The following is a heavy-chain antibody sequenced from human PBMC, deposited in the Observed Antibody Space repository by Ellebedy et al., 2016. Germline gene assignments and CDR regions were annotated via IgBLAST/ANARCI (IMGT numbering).Heavy chain of an antibody. V-gene: IGHV6-1*01. CDR3: VRFPNWNDGYTTFAP. Sequence: SETLSLTXAISGDSVSSNSAAWNWIRQSPSRGLEWLGRAYYRSKWYIDYAPSLKSRITIKPDTSTNRMSLQLNSVTPEDTAVYYCVRFPNWNDGYTTFAPWGQGTLVTVSS. D-gene: IGHD1-1*01. CDR2: AYYRSKWYI. CDR1: GDSVSSNSAA. J-gene: IGHJ5*02.